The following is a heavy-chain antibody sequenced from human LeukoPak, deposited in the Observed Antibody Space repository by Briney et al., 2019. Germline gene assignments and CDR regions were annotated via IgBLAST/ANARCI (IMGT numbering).Heavy chain of an antibody. V-gene: IGHV3-15*01. J-gene: IGHJ4*02. Sequence: GGSLRLSCAASGFTFSSYEMNWVRQAPGKGLEWVGRIKSKTDGGTTDYAAPVKGRFTISRDDSKNTLYLQMNSLKTEDTAVYYCTTDLNYDSSGYSSSLFDYWGQGTLVTVSS. CDR2: IKSKTDGGTT. D-gene: IGHD3-22*01. CDR3: TTDLNYDSSGYSSSLFDY. CDR1: GFTFSSYE.